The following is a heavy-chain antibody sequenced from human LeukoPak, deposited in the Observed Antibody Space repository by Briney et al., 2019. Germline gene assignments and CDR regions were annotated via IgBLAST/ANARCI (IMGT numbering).Heavy chain of an antibody. J-gene: IGHJ4*02. Sequence: ASVKVSCKAAGYIFSNFGISWVRQAPEQGLEWMGWITAYNGKTNYAQKFQGRVTMTTDISTSTAYMELGSLRSDDSAMYYCARGDILTGYRRFDSWGQGTLVTVSS. D-gene: IGHD3-9*01. V-gene: IGHV1-18*01. CDR2: ITAYNGKT. CDR1: GYIFSNFG. CDR3: ARGDILTGYRRFDS.